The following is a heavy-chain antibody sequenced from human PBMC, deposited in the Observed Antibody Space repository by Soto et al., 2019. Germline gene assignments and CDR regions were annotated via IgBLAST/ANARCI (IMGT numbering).Heavy chain of an antibody. D-gene: IGHD6-13*01. J-gene: IGHJ5*02. Sequence: SVKVSCKASGGTFSSYAISGVRQAPGQGLEWMGGIIPIFGTANYAQKFQGRVTTTADESTSTAYMELSSLRSEATAAYYCARARRDSSSCTADRWSQVTLITSSS. V-gene: IGHV1-69*13. CDR3: ARARRDSSSCTADR. CDR2: IIPIFGTA. CDR1: GGTFSSYA.